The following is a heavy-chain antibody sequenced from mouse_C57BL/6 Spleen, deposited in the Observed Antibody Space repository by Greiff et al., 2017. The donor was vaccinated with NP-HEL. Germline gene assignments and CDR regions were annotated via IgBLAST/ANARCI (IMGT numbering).Heavy chain of an antibody. CDR1: GYTFTDYE. D-gene: IGHD1-1*01. CDR2: IDPETGGT. J-gene: IGHJ3*01. CDR3: TRGAVVATDY. V-gene: IGHV1-15*01. Sequence: QVHVKQSGAELVRPGASVTLSCKASGYTFTDYEMHWVKQTPVHGLEWIGAIDPETGGTAYNQKFKGKAILTADKSSSTAYMELRSLTSEDSAVYYCTRGAVVATDYWGQGTLVTVSA.